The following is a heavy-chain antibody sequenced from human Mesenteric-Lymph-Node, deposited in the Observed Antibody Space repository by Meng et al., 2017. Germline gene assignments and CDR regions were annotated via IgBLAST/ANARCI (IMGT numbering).Heavy chain of an antibody. J-gene: IGHJ4*02. V-gene: IGHV3-74*01. CDR3: VRSYYGSGDY. Sequence: GGSLRLSCAASGFTFSSYWMHWVRQAPGKGLVWVSRINTDGSSTSYADSVKGRFTISRDNAKNTLSMQMNSLRAEDTAVYYCVRSYYGSGDYWGQGTLVTVSS. CDR2: INTDGSST. CDR1: GFTFSSYW. D-gene: IGHD3-10*01.